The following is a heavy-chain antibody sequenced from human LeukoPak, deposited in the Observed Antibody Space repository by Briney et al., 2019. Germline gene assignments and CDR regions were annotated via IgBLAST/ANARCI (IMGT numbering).Heavy chain of an antibody. CDR3: ARSDSSGYYFVY. Sequence: PSETLSLTCTVSGGSISSGDYYWSCIRQPPGKGLEWIGYIYNSGSTYYNPSLKSRVTISVDTSKNQFSLKLNSVTAADTAVYSCARSDSSGYYFVYWGQGTLVTVSS. V-gene: IGHV4-30-4*01. J-gene: IGHJ4*02. CDR1: GGSISSGDYY. CDR2: IYNSGST. D-gene: IGHD3-22*01.